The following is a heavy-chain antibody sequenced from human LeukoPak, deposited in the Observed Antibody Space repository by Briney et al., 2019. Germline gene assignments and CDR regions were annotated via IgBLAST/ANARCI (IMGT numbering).Heavy chain of an antibody. J-gene: IGHJ4*02. D-gene: IGHD6-19*01. CDR1: GFTFSSYE. Sequence: PGGSLRLSCAASGFTFSSYEMNWVRQASGKGLEWVSYISSDGYTMYYADSVKGRFTISRDNAKNSLSLQMNSLRAEDTAVYYCARGRHSSGWGEGTLVTVSS. V-gene: IGHV3-48*03. CDR2: ISSDGYTM. CDR3: ARGRHSSG.